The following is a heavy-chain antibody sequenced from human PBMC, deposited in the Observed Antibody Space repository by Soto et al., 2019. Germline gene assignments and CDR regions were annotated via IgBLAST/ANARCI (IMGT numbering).Heavy chain of an antibody. Sequence: GASVKVSCKASEYTFNYYTIQWVRQAPGQSLEWMGWRNAETGNTKYSQKFQGRVTITGDTSASTAYMELSSLTSEDTAVYYCAASDTSGYYFPNWFDPWGQGPRVTAPQ. CDR2: RNAETGNT. CDR1: EYTFNYYT. J-gene: IGHJ5*02. CDR3: AASDTSGYYFPNWFDP. D-gene: IGHD3-22*01. V-gene: IGHV1-3*01.